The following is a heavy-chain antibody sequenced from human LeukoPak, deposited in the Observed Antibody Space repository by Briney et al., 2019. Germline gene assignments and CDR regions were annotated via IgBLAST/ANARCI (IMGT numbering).Heavy chain of an antibody. CDR3: SPYYYGSGGPWAYFDY. CDR2: IKSITDGGTI. Sequence: GGSLRLSCAASGFSFNNAWMSWVRQAPGKGLEWVGRIKSITDGGTIEYAAPVKGRFTISRDDSKSTLYLQMNSLKTEDTAVYCCSPYYYGSGGPWAYFDYWGQGTLATVSS. J-gene: IGHJ4*02. CDR1: GFSFNNAW. D-gene: IGHD3-10*01. V-gene: IGHV3-15*01.